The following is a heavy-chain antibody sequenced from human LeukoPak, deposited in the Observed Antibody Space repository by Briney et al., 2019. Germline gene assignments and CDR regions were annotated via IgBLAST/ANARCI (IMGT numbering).Heavy chain of an antibody. CDR1: GYAFASYW. Sequence: GESLKISCRVSGYAFASYWIGWVRQVPGKGLEWMGIIYPGDSDTRYSPSFQGQVTISADKSISTAYLQWSGLKASDTAMYYCARHSYSYGPALGYWGQGTLVTVSS. D-gene: IGHD5-18*01. CDR2: IYPGDSDT. V-gene: IGHV5-51*01. J-gene: IGHJ4*02. CDR3: ARHSYSYGPALGY.